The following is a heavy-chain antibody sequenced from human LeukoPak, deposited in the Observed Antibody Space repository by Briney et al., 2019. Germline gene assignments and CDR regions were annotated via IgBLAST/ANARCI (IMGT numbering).Heavy chain of an antibody. CDR2: IFHTGIT. V-gene: IGHV4-59*02. CDR1: GGSVTKYY. Sequence: SETLSLTCTVSGGSVTKYYWHWIRQAPGKGLEWIGFIFHTGITNYNPSLKSRVTISVDTSKNQFSLKLTSVTAADTAVYYCARDYGGSLDYWGQGTLVTVSS. CDR3: ARDYGGSLDY. J-gene: IGHJ4*02. D-gene: IGHD4-23*01.